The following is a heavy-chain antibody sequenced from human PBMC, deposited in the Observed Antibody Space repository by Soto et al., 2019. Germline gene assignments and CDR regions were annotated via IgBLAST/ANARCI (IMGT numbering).Heavy chain of an antibody. CDR2: IRSKANSYAT. CDR3: ILPGAVGATSDY. Sequence: EVHLVESGGGLAQPGGSLKLSCAASGFTFSFSAFHWVRQASGKGPGWVGRIRSKANSYATSYAASVKGRFTISRDDSKNMVYLQMSSLKTEDTAVYYCILPGAVGATSDYWGQGTLVTVSS. V-gene: IGHV3-73*02. J-gene: IGHJ4*02. CDR1: GFTFSFSA. D-gene: IGHD5-12*01.